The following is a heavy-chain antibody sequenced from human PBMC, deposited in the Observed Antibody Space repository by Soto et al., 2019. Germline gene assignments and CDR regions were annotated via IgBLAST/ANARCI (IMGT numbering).Heavy chain of an antibody. Sequence: SETLSLTCTVSGGSISSSSYYWAWVRQPPGKGLEWIGNIYYSGTTYYNPSLKSRVTISVDTSKNQFSLKLSSVTAADTAVYYCARTSKYQLPQGWFDPWGQGTLVTVSS. J-gene: IGHJ5*02. D-gene: IGHD2-2*01. CDR1: GGSISSSSYY. CDR3: ARTSKYQLPQGWFDP. CDR2: IYYSGTT. V-gene: IGHV4-39*07.